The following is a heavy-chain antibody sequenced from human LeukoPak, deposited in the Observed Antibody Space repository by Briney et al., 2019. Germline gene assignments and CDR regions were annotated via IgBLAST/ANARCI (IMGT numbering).Heavy chain of an antibody. CDR1: GDSVSSNSVT. CDR2: TYYRSTWYN. J-gene: IGHJ5*02. D-gene: IGHD2-2*01. Sequence: SQTLSLTCAISGDSVSSNSVTWNWSRQSPSRGLEWLGRTYYRSTWYNDYAVSVRGRITVNPDTSKNQFSLHLNSVTPEDTAVYYCARRLTQYDCFDPWGQGILVTISS. CDR3: ARRLTQYDCFDP. V-gene: IGHV6-1*01.